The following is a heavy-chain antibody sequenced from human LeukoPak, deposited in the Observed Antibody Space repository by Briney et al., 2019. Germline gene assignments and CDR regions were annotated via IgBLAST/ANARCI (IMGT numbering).Heavy chain of an antibody. D-gene: IGHD3-10*01. CDR1: GLTFSRYS. CDR2: IGSRGSPI. CDR3: ARDSGRFDVFDI. J-gene: IGHJ3*02. V-gene: IGHV3-21*04. Sequence: GGSLRLSCADSGLTFSRYSMNWVRQTPGKGLEWVSSIGSRGSPIFYADSVKGRFTISRDNSKNTLYLQMNSLRAEDTAVYYCARDSGRFDVFDIWGQRTMVTVSS.